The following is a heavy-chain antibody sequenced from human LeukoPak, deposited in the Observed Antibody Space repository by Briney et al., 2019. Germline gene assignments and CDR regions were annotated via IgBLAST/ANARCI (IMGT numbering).Heavy chain of an antibody. D-gene: IGHD3-3*01. V-gene: IGHV4-4*07. CDR1: GGSISSYY. CDR3: ARDLPYYDFWSGRAFYYYYMDV. J-gene: IGHJ6*03. Sequence: SETLSLTCTASGGSISSYYWSWIRQPAGKGLEWIGRIYTSGSTNYNPSLKSRVTMSVDMSKNQFSLKLSSVTAADTAVYYCARDLPYYDFWSGRAFYYYYMDVWGKGTTVTVSS. CDR2: IYTSGST.